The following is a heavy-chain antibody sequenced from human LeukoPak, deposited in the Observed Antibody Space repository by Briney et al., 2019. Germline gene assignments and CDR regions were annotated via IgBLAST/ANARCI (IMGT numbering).Heavy chain of an antibody. CDR2: VHLGGST. CDR3: AREGGPYRPLDY. Sequence: SETLSLTCGVSGGSISSTNWRTWVRQPPGKGLEWIGEVHLGGSTNYNPSLESRVTISVDKSENHISLKLTSVTAADTAVYYCAREGGPYRPLDYSGQGTLVTVSS. CDR1: GGSISSTNW. J-gene: IGHJ4*02. V-gene: IGHV4-4*02.